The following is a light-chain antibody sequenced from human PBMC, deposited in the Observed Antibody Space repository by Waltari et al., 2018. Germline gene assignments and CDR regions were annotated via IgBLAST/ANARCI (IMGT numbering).Light chain of an antibody. V-gene: IGLV2-14*01. CDR3: SSYTTSNTVV. CDR2: EVN. CDR1: SSDVGSHIY. Sequence: QSALTQPASVSGSPGQSINISCTGTSSDVGSHIYLPWYQQHPGKAPKCMIYEVNNRPSGVSHRFSGSKSGNTASLTISGLQPEDEADYYCSSYTTSNTVVFGGGTKLTVL. J-gene: IGLJ2*01.